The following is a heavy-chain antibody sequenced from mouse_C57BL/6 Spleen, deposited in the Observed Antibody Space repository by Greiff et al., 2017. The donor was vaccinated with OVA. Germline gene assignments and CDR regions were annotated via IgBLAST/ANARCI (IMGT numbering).Heavy chain of an antibody. CDR3: ARRGYYGSSYSAMDY. D-gene: IGHD1-1*01. CDR2: ISSGSSTI. Sequence: EVMLVESGGGLVKPGGSLKLSCAASGFTFSDYGMHWVRQAPEKGLEWVAYISSGSSTIYYADTVKGRFTISRDNAKNTLFLQMTCLRSEDTAMYYCARRGYYGSSYSAMDYWGQGTSGTVSA. J-gene: IGHJ4*01. CDR1: GFTFSDYG. V-gene: IGHV5-17*01.